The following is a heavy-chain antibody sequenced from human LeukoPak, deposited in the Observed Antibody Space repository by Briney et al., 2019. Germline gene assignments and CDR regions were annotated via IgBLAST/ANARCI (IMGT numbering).Heavy chain of an antibody. CDR1: GYTFTGYY. CDR3: ASSSGWYYFDY. J-gene: IGHJ4*02. V-gene: IGHV1-2*02. CDR2: INPNSGGT. D-gene: IGHD6-19*01. Sequence: ASGKVSCKSSGYTFTGYYMHWVRQAPGQGLEWMGWINPNSGGTNYAQKFQGSVTMTRDTSISTDYMELSRLRSDDTAVYCCASSSGWYYFDYWGQGTLVTVSS.